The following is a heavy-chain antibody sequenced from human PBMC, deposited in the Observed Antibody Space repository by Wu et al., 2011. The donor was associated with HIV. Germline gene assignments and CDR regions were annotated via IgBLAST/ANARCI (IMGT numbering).Heavy chain of an antibody. CDR3: ATSRKRSSWGEYLQY. D-gene: IGHD6-13*01. J-gene: IGHJ1*01. V-gene: IGHV1-18*01. CDR2: IRTYNGET. CDR1: GYTFTSYG. Sequence: QVQLVQSGAEVKKPGASVKVSCKASGYTFTSYGISWVRQAPGQGLEWIGWIRTYNGETNYAQNLQGRVTVTTDTSTSTVYMEVRSLRSDDTAVYYCATSRKRSSWGEYLQYWGQGTLVTVSS.